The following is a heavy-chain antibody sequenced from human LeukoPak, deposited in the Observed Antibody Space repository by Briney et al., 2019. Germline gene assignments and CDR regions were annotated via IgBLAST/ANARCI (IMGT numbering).Heavy chain of an antibody. D-gene: IGHD6-13*01. J-gene: IGHJ6*03. V-gene: IGHV3-23*01. CDR2: ISGSGGST. CDR1: GFTFSSYG. Sequence: GGSLRLSCAASGFTFSSYGVSWVRQAPGKGLEWVSAISGSGGSTYYADSVKGRFTISRDNSKNTLYLQMNSLRAEDTAVYYCARSRGVYYHYMDVWGKGTTVTISS. CDR3: ARSRGVYYHYMDV.